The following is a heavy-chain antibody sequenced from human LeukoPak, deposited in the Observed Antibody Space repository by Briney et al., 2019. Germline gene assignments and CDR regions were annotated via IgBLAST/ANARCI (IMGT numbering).Heavy chain of an antibody. V-gene: IGHV4-34*01. D-gene: IGHD2-15*01. CDR2: INRSGST. J-gene: IGHJ5*02. CDR1: GGSFSGYY. Sequence: SETLSLTCAVYGGSFSGYYWSWIRQPPGKGLEWIGEINRSGSTNYNPSLKSRVTISVDTSKNQFSLKLSSVTAADTAVYYCARGAATFWFDPWGQGTLVTVSS. CDR3: ARGAATFWFDP.